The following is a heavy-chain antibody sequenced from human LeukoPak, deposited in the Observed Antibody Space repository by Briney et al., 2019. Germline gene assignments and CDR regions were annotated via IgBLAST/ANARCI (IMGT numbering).Heavy chain of an antibody. V-gene: IGHV1-2*02. CDR1: GYTFTGYY. CDR2: INPNSGGT. CDR3: ARERRSVVPAATRYFDL. Sequence: ASVKVSCKASGYTFTGYYMHWVRQAPGQGLEWMGWINPNSGGTNYARKFQGRVPMTRDTSISTAYMELSRLRSDDTAVYYCARERRSVVPAATRYFDLWGRGTLVTVSS. J-gene: IGHJ2*01. D-gene: IGHD2-2*01.